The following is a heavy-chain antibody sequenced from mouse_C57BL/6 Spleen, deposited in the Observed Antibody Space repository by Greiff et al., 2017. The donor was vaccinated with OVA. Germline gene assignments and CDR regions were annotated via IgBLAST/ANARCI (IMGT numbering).Heavy chain of an antibody. CDR2: INPNNGGT. V-gene: IGHV1-26*01. J-gene: IGHJ4*01. CDR3: ATVVDYYAMDY. Sequence: EVQLQQSGPELVKPGASVKISCKASGYTFTDYYMNWVKQSHGKSLEWIGDINPNNGGTSYNQKLQGKATLTVDKSSSTAYMELRSLTSEDSAVYYCATVVDYYAMDYWGQGTSVTVSS. CDR1: GYTFTDYY. D-gene: IGHD1-1*01.